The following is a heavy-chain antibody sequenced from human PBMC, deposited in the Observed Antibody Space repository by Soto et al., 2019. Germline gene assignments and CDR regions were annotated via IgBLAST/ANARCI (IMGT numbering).Heavy chain of an antibody. V-gene: IGHV3-15*07. CDR1: GFTFSNAW. CDR3: STDIAYITVCGVVMFDF. CDR2: IKSKTDGGTT. J-gene: IGHJ4*02. Sequence: EVQLVESGGGLVQPGGSLRLSCAASGFTFSNAWMNWVRQAPGKGLEWVGRIKSKTDGGTTDYAAPVQGRFTISRDHSKNTLYLQMNSLKSEDTAVDYCSTDIAYITVCGVVMFDFWGQGTLVTVSA. D-gene: IGHD3-3*01.